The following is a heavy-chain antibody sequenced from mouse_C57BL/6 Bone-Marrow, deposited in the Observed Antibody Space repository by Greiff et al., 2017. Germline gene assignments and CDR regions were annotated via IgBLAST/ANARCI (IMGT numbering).Heavy chain of an antibody. CDR2: ISGGGGNT. V-gene: IGHV5-9*01. D-gene: IGHD2-4*01. J-gene: IGHJ4*01. Sequence: EVMLVESGGGLVKPGGSLKLSCAASGFTFSSYTMSWVRQTPEKKLEWVANISGGGGNTYYPDSVKGRFTISRDNAKNTLYLHMSSLRSEDTALYYCARQGRLRHAMDYWGQGTSVTVSS. CDR3: ARQGRLRHAMDY. CDR1: GFTFSSYT.